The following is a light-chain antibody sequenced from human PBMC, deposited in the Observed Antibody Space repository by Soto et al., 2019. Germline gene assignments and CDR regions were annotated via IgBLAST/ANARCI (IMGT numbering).Light chain of an antibody. Sequence: EIPVTQSPSSLAASEGDRLTLTCRASRNVSIYLNWYQHKPGKGPTLLIHATSNLQIGVPSRFSGSGSGTEFTLTISSLEPEDFGTYYCQQSYKMPSFGQGTRLEIK. CDR3: QQSYKMPS. CDR2: ATS. V-gene: IGKV1-39*01. J-gene: IGKJ5*01. CDR1: RNVSIY.